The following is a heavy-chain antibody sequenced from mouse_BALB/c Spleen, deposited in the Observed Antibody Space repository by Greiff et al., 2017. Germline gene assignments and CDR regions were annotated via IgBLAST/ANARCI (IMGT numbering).Heavy chain of an antibody. J-gene: IGHJ4*01. CDR3: ARRRGIYYDYDEDAMDY. D-gene: IGHD2-4*01. V-gene: IGHV1-87*01. Sequence: VQLQQSGAELARPGASVKLSCKASGYTFTCYWMQWVKQRPGQGLEWIGAIYPGDGDTRYTQKFKGKATLTADKSSSTAYMQLSSLASEDSAVYYCARRRGIYYDYDEDAMDYWGQGTSVTVSS. CDR2: IYPGDGDT. CDR1: GYTFTCYW.